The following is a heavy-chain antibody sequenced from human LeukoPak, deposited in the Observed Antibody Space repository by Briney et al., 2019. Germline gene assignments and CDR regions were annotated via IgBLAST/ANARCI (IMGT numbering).Heavy chain of an antibody. CDR3: ARNGMATLSYFDY. CDR1: GDSISSGGYY. CDR2: IYYSGST. J-gene: IGHJ4*02. D-gene: IGHD5-24*01. Sequence: SQTLSLTCTVSGDSISSGGYYWSWIRQHPGKGLEWIGYIYYSGSTYYNPSLKSRVTISVDTSKNQFSLKLSSVTAADTAVYYCARNGMATLSYFDYWGQGTLVTVSS. V-gene: IGHV4-31*03.